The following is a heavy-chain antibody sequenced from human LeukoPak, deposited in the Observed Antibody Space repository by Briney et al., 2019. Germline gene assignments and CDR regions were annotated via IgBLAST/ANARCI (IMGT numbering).Heavy chain of an antibody. CDR3: ARLKRDGYKVDY. Sequence: KPSETLSLTCTVSGGSISSSGYYWGWIRQPPGKGLEWIVSIYYSGSTYYNPSLKSRVTISVDTSKNQFSLKLSSVTAADTAVYYCARLKRDGYKVDYWGQGTLVTVSS. CDR2: IYYSGST. CDR1: GGSISSSGYY. D-gene: IGHD5-24*01. V-gene: IGHV4-39*01. J-gene: IGHJ4*02.